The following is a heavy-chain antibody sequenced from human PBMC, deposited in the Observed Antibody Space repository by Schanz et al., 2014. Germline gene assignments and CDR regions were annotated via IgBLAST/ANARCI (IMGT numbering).Heavy chain of an antibody. Sequence: EVQLLESGGGLVQPGGSLRLSCTASGFTFSSYSMNWVRQAPGKGLEWVSYVSRSTPDIYYADSVKGRFTMSRDNAKNSVFLQMNSLRPEDTAVYYCAKYRGYYRVSGSYRELEYWGQGTLVTVSS. V-gene: IGHV3-48*01. CDR1: GFTFSSYS. CDR2: VSRSTPDI. CDR3: AKYRGYYRVSGSYRELEY. D-gene: IGHD3-10*01. J-gene: IGHJ4*02.